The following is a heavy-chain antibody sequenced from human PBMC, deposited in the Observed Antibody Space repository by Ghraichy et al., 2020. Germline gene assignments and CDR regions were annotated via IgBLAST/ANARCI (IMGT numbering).Heavy chain of an antibody. J-gene: IGHJ3*01. V-gene: IGHV3-23*01. Sequence: LSLTCAASGFTFSSYAMSWVRQAPGKGLEWVSAISGSGGSTYYADSVKGRFTISRDNSKNTLYLQMNSLRADDTAVYYCAKDMVRGVIITWGQGTMVTVSS. D-gene: IGHD3-10*01. CDR2: ISGSGGST. CDR1: GFTFSSYA. CDR3: AKDMVRGVIIT.